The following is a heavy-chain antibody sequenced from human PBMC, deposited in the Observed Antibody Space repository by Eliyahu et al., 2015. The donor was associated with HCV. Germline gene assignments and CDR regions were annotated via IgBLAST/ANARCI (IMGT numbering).Heavy chain of an antibody. CDR1: GGXISXYY. CDR3: ARWLPTVDYYYYGMDV. Sequence: QVQLQESGPGLVKPSETLSLTCTXXGGXISXYYWSWIRQPPGKGLXWIGYIYYSGSXNYNPSLKSRVTISVDTSKNQFSLKLSSVTAADTAVYYCARWLPTVDYYYYGMDVWGQGTTVTVSS. V-gene: IGHV4-59*01. J-gene: IGHJ6*02. D-gene: IGHD4-23*01. CDR2: IYYSGSX.